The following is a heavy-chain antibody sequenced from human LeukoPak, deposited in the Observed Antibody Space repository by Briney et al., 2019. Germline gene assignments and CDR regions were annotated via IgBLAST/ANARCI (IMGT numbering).Heavy chain of an antibody. CDR2: ISGDGRTT. D-gene: IGHD3-3*01. CDR1: GLPFSDQY. Sequence: PGGSLRLSCAASGLPFSDQYMTWTRQAPGKGLEWTSYISGDGRTTYYADSVKGRFTISRDNAKNSLYLQMNSLRAEDTAVYYCTSLHYFSVNCWGQGTQVTVSS. J-gene: IGHJ4*02. V-gene: IGHV3-11*01. CDR3: TSLHYFSVNC.